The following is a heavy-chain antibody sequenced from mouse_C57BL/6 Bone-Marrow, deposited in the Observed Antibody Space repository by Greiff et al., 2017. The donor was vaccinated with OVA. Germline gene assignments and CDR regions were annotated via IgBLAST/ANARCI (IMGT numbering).Heavy chain of an antibody. CDR1: GFTFSNYW. CDR2: IRLKSDNYAT. V-gene: IGHV6-3*01. Sequence: EVKLEESGGGLVQPGGSMQLSCVASGFTFSNYWMNWVRQSPEKGLEWVAQIRLKSDNYATHYAESVKGRFTISRDDSKSSVYLQMNNLMAEDTGIYYCTGSLLGFAYWGQGTLVTVSA. CDR3: TGSLLGFAY. D-gene: IGHD2-12*01. J-gene: IGHJ3*01.